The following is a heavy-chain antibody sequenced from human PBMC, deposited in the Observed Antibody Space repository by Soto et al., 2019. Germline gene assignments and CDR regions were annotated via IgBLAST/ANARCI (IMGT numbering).Heavy chain of an antibody. CDR1: GFTFSSYA. CDR3: AKDVYRIAVAGLDY. CDR2: ISGSGDNT. D-gene: IGHD6-19*01. Sequence: GGSLRLSCAASGFTFSSYAMSWVRQAPGKGLEWVSAISGSGDNTYYADSVKGRFTISRDNSKNTLYLQMNSLRAEDTAVYYCAKDVYRIAVAGLDYWGQGTLVTVSS. V-gene: IGHV3-23*01. J-gene: IGHJ4*02.